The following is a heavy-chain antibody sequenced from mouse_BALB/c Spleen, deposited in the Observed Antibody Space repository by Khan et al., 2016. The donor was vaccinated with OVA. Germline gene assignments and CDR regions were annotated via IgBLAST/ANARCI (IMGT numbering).Heavy chain of an antibody. CDR2: IYPDNGDT. Sequence: VQLQQSGPELVKPGASVKISCRSPGYTFTDYIMDWVMQSHDKSLEWIGYIYPDNGDTGYNQKFKTKATLTVDISSSTAYMELRSLTSEDAAGYYGGRSGYGSFAYWGQGTLVTVSA. J-gene: IGHJ3*01. CDR3: GRSGYGSFAY. D-gene: IGHD1-2*01. CDR1: GYTFTDYI. V-gene: IGHV1S29*02.